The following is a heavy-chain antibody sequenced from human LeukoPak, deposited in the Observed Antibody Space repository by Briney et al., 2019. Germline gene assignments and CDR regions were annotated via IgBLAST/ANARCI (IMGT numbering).Heavy chain of an antibody. D-gene: IGHD2-8*02. CDR3: AKDDEIRSWWAFDI. Sequence: SLRLSCTASGYTFSSYAMSWVRQAPGQGLEWISAINGSGGSTYYAHSVKGRVTISRDNSNSTLYLQMNSLRADDTAVYYCAKDDEIRSWWAFDIWGQGTMVTVSS. J-gene: IGHJ3*02. CDR1: GYTFSSYA. V-gene: IGHV3-23*01. CDR2: INGSGGST.